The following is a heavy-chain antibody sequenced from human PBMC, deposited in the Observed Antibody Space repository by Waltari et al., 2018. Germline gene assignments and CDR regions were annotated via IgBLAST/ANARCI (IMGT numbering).Heavy chain of an antibody. CDR3: ARHGDFCFDY. CDR2: IKKDGIVK. CDR1: GFIFSDSW. D-gene: IGHD4-17*01. Sequence: EVQVVESGGDLVQPGGSLRLSCAASGFIFSDSWMGWVRQAPGRGLEGVANIKKDGIVKYYADSVKGRFTISRDNTKNSVHLQMDSLRAEDPAVYYCARHGDFCFDYWGQGVLVTVSS. V-gene: IGHV3-7*01. J-gene: IGHJ4*02.